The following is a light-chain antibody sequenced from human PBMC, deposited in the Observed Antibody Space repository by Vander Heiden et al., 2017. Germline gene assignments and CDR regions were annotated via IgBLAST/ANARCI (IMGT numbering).Light chain of an antibody. Sequence: NFMLTQPHSVSESPGKTVTISCTRSSGNIASNYVQWYQQRPGSSPTTVIYDDNQRSSGVPDRFSGSIDSSSNSASLTISGLKTEDEADYYCQSYDSSNRGVFGGGTKLTVL. CDR1: SGNIASNY. CDR3: QSYDSSNRGV. J-gene: IGLJ3*02. V-gene: IGLV6-57*01. CDR2: DDN.